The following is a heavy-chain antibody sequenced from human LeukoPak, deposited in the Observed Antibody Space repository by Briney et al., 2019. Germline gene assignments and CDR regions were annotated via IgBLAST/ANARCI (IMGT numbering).Heavy chain of an antibody. D-gene: IGHD4-17*01. V-gene: IGHV3-23*01. CDR3: AKGLSGDYIFDY. CDR2: ISGSGDGT. Sequence: GGSLRLSCATSEFTFNNYAMSWVRQAPGKGLEWVSAISGSGDGTYYADSVKGRFTISRDNSKNTLHLQTNSLRAEDTAVYYCAKGLSGDYIFDYWGQGALVTVSS. J-gene: IGHJ4*02. CDR1: EFTFNNYA.